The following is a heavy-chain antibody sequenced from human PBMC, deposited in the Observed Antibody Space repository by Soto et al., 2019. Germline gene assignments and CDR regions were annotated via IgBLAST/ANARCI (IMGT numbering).Heavy chain of an antibody. Sequence: GGSLRLSCAASGFTFSSYAMSWVRQAPGKGLEWVSAISGSGGSTYYADSVKGRFTISRDNSKNTLYLQMNSLRAEDTAVYYCAKEEGVVRGVKDWFDPWGQGTLVTVSS. D-gene: IGHD3-10*01. CDR3: AKEEGVVRGVKDWFDP. V-gene: IGHV3-23*01. CDR1: GFTFSSYA. J-gene: IGHJ5*02. CDR2: ISGSGGST.